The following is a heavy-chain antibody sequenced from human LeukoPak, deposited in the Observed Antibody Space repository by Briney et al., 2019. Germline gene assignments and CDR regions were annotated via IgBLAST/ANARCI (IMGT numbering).Heavy chain of an antibody. V-gene: IGHV3-30-3*01. CDR2: ISYDGNTQ. CDR3: TKAQLPRHELGNFYFDC. Sequence: GGSLRLSCAASGFTFGTYTMHWVCQAPGKGLEWVAVISYDGNTQYYADSISYDGYTQYYADSVKGRFTISRDNSKNTLYLQMNSLRGEDTAVYYCTKAQLPRHELGNFYFDCWGQGILVTVSS. CDR1: GFTFGTYT. D-gene: IGHD7-27*01. J-gene: IGHJ4*02.